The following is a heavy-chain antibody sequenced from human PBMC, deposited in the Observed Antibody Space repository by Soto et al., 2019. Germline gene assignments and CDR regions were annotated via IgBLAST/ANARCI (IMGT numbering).Heavy chain of an antibody. D-gene: IGHD3-10*01. CDR2: INAVNGDT. CDR3: ARYFGSGSLDY. Sequence: QVQLVQSGAEVKKPGASVKVSCKTSGYTFTTNPMHWVRQAPGQRLEWMGWINAVNGDTKYSQKLQGRVTITRDTSASTAYMELSSLRSEDTAVYYCARYFGSGSLDYWGQGTLVTVSS. V-gene: IGHV1-3*01. J-gene: IGHJ4*02. CDR1: GYTFTTNP.